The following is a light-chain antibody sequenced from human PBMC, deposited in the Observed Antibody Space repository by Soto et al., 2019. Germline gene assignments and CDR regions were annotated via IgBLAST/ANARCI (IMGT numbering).Light chain of an antibody. J-gene: IGKJ4*01. Sequence: EIVLTQSPATLSLSPAERATLSFSASQSVTDYLTWYQQKPGQAPRLLIYDASNRATGIPARFSGSGSGTDFTLTISSLEPEDFAVYYCQQRTNWRLTFGGGTKVDIK. CDR3: QQRTNWRLT. CDR2: DAS. CDR1: QSVTDY. V-gene: IGKV3-11*01.